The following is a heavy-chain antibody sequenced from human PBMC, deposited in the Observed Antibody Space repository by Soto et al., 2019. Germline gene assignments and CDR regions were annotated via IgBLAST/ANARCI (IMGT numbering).Heavy chain of an antibody. D-gene: IGHD2-8*02. CDR3: AREGVGSPTGYYYYGMDV. J-gene: IGHJ6*02. CDR1: GFTFSSYE. V-gene: IGHV3-48*03. Sequence: PGGSLRLSCAASGFTFSSYEMNWVRQAPGKGLEWVSYISSSGSTIYYADSVKGRFTISRDNAKNSLYLQMNSLRAEDTAVYYCAREGVGSPTGYYYYGMDVWGQGTTVTVYS. CDR2: ISSSGSTI.